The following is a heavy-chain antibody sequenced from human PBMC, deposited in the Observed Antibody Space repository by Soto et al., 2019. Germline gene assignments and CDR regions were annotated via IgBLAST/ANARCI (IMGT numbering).Heavy chain of an antibody. V-gene: IGHV1-8*01. J-gene: IGHJ6*03. CDR3: ARGIGNFYSYYMDV. D-gene: IGHD2-21*01. Sequence: QVQLVQSGAEMKKPGASVKVSCKASGYTFTSYDINWVRQATGQGLEWMGWMNPNSGNTGTAQKFLGRVTMTRSASISTAYMELSSLRSEDTAVYYCARGIGNFYSYYMDVWGKGTTVTVSS. CDR2: MNPNSGNT. CDR1: GYTFTSYD.